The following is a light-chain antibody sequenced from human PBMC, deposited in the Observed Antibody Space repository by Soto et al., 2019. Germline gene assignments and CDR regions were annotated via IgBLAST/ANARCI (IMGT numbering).Light chain of an antibody. Sequence: QSALTQPVSVSGSLGQSITISCTGFSSDGVGYNHVSWYQCHPGKVPKLMNYDVNNRPSGVSNRFSGSKSGNTASLTISGLQAEDDAEYYCSLYTSNTNSWVFGTGTKVTVL. V-gene: IGLV2-14*03. CDR3: SLYTSNTNSWV. CDR1: SSDGVGYNH. J-gene: IGLJ1*01. CDR2: DVN.